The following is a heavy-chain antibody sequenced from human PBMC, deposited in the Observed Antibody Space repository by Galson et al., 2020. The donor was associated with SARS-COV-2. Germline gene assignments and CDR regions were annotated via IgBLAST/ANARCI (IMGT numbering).Heavy chain of an antibody. CDR3: GSPYLAAASFFGAFDI. V-gene: IGHV3-48*03. Sequence: GGSLRLSCAGSGFTFSSYEMNWVRQAPGKGLEWVSYISGSGTNIYYADSVKGRFTISRDNAMNSLYLQMTSLIAEDTAVYYCGSPYLAAASFFGAFDIWGLGTMVTVSS. D-gene: IGHD2-15*01. J-gene: IGHJ3*02. CDR2: ISGSGTNI. CDR1: GFTFSSYE.